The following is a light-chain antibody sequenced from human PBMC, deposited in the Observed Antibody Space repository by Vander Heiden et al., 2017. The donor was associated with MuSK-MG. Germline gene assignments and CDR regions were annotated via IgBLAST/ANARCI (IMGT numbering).Light chain of an antibody. Sequence: QSVLTQPPSASGSLGQSVTLSCTGTSNDIGGYTYVAWYQQHPGKVPRLLIYDVNKRPSGVPDRFSGSKSGNTASLSVSGVRAEDEAHYYCCSYAGSNNVVFGGGTNLTVL. CDR1: SNDIGGYTY. CDR3: CSYAGSNNVV. J-gene: IGLJ2*01. V-gene: IGLV2-8*01. CDR2: DVN.